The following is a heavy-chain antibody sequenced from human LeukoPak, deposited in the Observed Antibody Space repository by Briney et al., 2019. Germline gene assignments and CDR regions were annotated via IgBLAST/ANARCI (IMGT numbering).Heavy chain of an antibody. D-gene: IGHD3-3*01. J-gene: IGHJ4*02. Sequence: PGGSLRLSCAASGFTFSNAWMSWVRQAPGKGLEWVGRIKSKTDGGTTDYAAPVKGRLTISRDDSKNTLYLQMNSLKTEDTAVYYCTTVREFWSGLFDYWGQGTLVTVS. V-gene: IGHV3-15*01. CDR1: GFTFSNAW. CDR2: IKSKTDGGTT. CDR3: TTVREFWSGLFDY.